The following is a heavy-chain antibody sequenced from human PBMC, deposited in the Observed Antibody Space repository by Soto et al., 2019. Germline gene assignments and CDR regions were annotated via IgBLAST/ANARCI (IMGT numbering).Heavy chain of an antibody. D-gene: IGHD3-22*01. V-gene: IGHV1-3*01. J-gene: IGHJ4*02. CDR3: ARGSGYYYYFDY. CDR1: GYTFTSYA. CDR2: INAGNGNT. Sequence: ASVKVSCKASGYTFTSYAMHWVRQAPGQRLEWMGWINAGNGNTKYSQKFQGRVTITRDTSASTAYMELSSLRSEDTAVYYCARGSGYYYYFDYWGQGTLVTVSS.